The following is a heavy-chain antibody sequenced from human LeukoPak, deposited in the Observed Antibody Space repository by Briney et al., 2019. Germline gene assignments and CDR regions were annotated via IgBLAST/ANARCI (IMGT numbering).Heavy chain of an antibody. Sequence: PSETLSLTCAVFGGSLSGYYWSWIRQPPGKGLEWIAEINRSGSPNYNPSLKSRVTISVDTSKNQFSLKLSSVTAADTAVYYCAVPTVTTAGRYFGYWGQGTLVTVSS. CDR2: INRSGSP. D-gene: IGHD4-17*01. J-gene: IGHJ4*02. CDR3: AVPTVTTAGRYFGY. CDR1: GGSLSGYY. V-gene: IGHV4-34*01.